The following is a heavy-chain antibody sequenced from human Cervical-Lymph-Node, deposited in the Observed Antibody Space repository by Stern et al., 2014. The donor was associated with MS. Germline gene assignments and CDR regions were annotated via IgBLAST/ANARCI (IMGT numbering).Heavy chain of an antibody. D-gene: IGHD1-14*01. V-gene: IGHV1-69*01. Sequence: DQLVESGPEVRKPGSSVKVSCQASGGTLSNYAISWVRQAPGQGLEWMGGIIPIFGTSNYAQKFQDRVRITADEYTSTAYMEMYSVRYEDTAVYYCARDTGTSSGKSFDFWGQGTLVTVSS. J-gene: IGHJ4*02. CDR3: ARDTGTSSGKSFDF. CDR1: GGTLSNYA. CDR2: IIPIFGTS.